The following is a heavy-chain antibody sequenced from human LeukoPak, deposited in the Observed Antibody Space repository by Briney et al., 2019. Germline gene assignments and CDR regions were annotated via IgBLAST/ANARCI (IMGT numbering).Heavy chain of an antibody. J-gene: IGHJ4*02. D-gene: IGHD2-15*01. CDR3: AKVLLPRGITPLDY. CDR2: FYSGGKT. CDR1: GFTVSSSY. V-gene: IGHV3-53*05. Sequence: GGSLRLSCAASGFTVSSSYMSWVRQAPGKGLEWVSVFYSGGKTYYTDSVKGRFAISRDNAKNSLYLQVNSLRIEDTALYYCAKVLLPRGITPLDYWGQGTLVTVSS.